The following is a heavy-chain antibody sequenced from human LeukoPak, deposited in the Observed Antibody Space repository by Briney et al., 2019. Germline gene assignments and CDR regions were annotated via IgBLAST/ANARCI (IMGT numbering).Heavy chain of an antibody. J-gene: IGHJ4*02. Sequence: ASVKVSCKASGYTFTTYAITWVRQAPGQGLEWMGWISSYNGNTIYAQKLQGRVTMTTDTSTTTAYMELRSLRSDDTAVYYCARERCNRKYDYWGQATLVTVSS. V-gene: IGHV1-18*01. CDR2: ISSYNGNT. CDR1: GYTFTTYA. D-gene: IGHD2-8*01. CDR3: ARERCNRKYDY.